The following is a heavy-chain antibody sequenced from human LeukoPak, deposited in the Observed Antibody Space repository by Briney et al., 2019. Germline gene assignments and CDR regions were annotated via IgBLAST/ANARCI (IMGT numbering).Heavy chain of an antibody. CDR3: AKDGGGSLEWLPPRDV. Sequence: TGGSLRLSCAASGFTFSSHAMGWVRQAPGKGLEWVSSITGSGASTYYGDSVKGRFAISRDNSKNTLYQQMNRLRAEDTAVYYCAKDGGGSLEWLPPRDVWGQGTTVTVSS. CDR1: GFTFSSHA. CDR2: ITGSGAST. V-gene: IGHV3-23*01. J-gene: IGHJ6*02. D-gene: IGHD3-3*01.